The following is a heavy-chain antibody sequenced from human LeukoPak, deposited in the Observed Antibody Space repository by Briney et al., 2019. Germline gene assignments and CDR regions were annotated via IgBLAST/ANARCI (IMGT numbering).Heavy chain of an antibody. CDR2: IHNTGKT. CDR1: DGSISSGSYY. D-gene: IGHD4-17*01. V-gene: IGHV4-31*03. CDR3: ARKNDYGDSYYMDV. Sequence: SETLSLTCTVSDGSISSGSYYWGWIRQHPGKGLEWIGYIHNTGKTDYNPSLQSRIIISLDTSKNRFSLRLSSVTAADTALYYCARKNDYGDSYYMDVWGKGTTVTVSS. J-gene: IGHJ6*03.